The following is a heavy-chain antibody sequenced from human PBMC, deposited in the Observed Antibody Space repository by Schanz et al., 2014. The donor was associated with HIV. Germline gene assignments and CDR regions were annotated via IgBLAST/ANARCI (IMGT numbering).Heavy chain of an antibody. CDR2: ISGSGGSP. CDR1: GLSFSTSM. CDR3: AKDLSDDTSAYYRY. J-gene: IGHJ4*02. Sequence: EVQILESGGGLVQPGGSLRLSCVVSGLSFSTSMMNWVRQVPGKGLEWVSGISGSGGSPVYAGSVKGRFVISRDNSKNTLYLQMRSLRDEDTAVYYCAKDLSDDTSAYYRYWGQGTLVTVSS. V-gene: IGHV3-23*01. D-gene: IGHD3-22*01.